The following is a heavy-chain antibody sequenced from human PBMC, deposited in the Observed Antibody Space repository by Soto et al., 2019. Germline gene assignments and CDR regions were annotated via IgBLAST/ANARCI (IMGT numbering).Heavy chain of an antibody. J-gene: IGHJ4*02. CDR2: INSDGSSS. CDR3: ARSETDYSRFDY. D-gene: IGHD3-9*01. V-gene: IGHV3-74*01. Sequence: PGGSLRLSCAASGFTFSSYWMHWVRQAPEKGLVWVSHINSDGSSSTYADSVKGRVTITRDTSASAAYMELSTLGSEDTSIYYCARSETDYSRFDYWGQGTLVTVSS. CDR1: GFTFSSYW.